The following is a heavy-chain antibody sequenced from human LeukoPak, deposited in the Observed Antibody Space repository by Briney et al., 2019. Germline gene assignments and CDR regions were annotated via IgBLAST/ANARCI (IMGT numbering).Heavy chain of an antibody. Sequence: PGGSLRLSCAASGFTFSSYAMSWVRQAPGKGLEWVSAISGSGGSTYYADSVKGRFTISRDNSKNTLYLQMNSLRAEDTAVYYCAKTRLSSSSWYDPDFDYWGQGTLVTVSS. CDR2: ISGSGGST. CDR3: AKTRLSSSSWYDPDFDY. V-gene: IGHV3-23*01. CDR1: GFTFSSYA. D-gene: IGHD6-13*01. J-gene: IGHJ4*02.